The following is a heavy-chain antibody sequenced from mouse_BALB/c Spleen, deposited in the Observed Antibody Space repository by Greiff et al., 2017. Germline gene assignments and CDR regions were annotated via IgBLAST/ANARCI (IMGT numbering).Heavy chain of an antibody. CDR1: GFTFSSYG. D-gene: IGHD2-4*01. Sequence: EVMLVESGGDLVKPGGSLKLSCAASGFTFSSYGMSWVRQTPDKRLEWVATISSGGSYTYYPDSVKGRFTISRDNAKNTLYLQMSSLKSEDTAMYYCARHGTMIRGYAMDYWGQGTSVTVSS. V-gene: IGHV5-6*01. J-gene: IGHJ4*01. CDR2: ISSGGSYT. CDR3: ARHGTMIRGYAMDY.